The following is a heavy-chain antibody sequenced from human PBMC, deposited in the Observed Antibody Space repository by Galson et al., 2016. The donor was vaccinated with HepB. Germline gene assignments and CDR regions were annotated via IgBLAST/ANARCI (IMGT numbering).Heavy chain of an antibody. Sequence: ETLSLTCTVSGGSISGYYWSWIRQPPGKGLEWIGYIYYSGSTNYNPPLKSRVTISADTSKNQFSLNLNSVTAADTAVYYCARCTRVDGMDVWGKGTTVTVSS. CDR1: GGSISGYY. CDR3: ARCTRVDGMDV. V-gene: IGHV4-59*01. CDR2: IYYSGST. J-gene: IGHJ6*04. D-gene: IGHD2-8*02.